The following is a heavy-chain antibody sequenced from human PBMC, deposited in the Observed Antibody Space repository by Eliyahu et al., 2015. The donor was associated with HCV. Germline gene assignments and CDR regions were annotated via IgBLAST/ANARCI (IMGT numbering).Heavy chain of an antibody. V-gene: IGHV3-48*03. D-gene: IGHD2-2*01. CDR1: XFXFSSYE. CDR2: ISSSGTTI. J-gene: IGHJ4*02. CDR3: ARVGGYCSSTSCYFDY. Sequence: EVQLVESGGGLVQPGGSLGLSCAASXFXFSSYEMNWVRQXPGKGLEWVSYISSSGTTIYYADSVKGRFTISRDNAKNSLYLQMNSLRAEDTAVYYCARVGGYCSSTSCYFDYWGQGTLVTVSS.